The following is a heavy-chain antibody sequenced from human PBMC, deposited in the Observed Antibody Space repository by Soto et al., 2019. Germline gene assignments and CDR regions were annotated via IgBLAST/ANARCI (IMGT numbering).Heavy chain of an antibody. CDR1: GLTFSSYW. CDR3: ASGEASGSYPPPFDY. Sequence: GGPLRLSCAAPGLTFSSYWMSWVRQAPGKGLEWVANIKQDGSEKYYVDSVKGRFTISRDNAKNSLYLQMNSLRAEDTAVYYCASGEASGSYPPPFDYWGQGTLVTVSS. V-gene: IGHV3-7*03. J-gene: IGHJ4*02. CDR2: IKQDGSEK. D-gene: IGHD1-26*01.